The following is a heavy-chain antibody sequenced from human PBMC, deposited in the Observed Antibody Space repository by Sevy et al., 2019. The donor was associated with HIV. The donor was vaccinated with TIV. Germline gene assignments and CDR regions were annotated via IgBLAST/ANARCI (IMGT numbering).Heavy chain of an antibody. CDR1: GGSISSGSYY. CDR2: MYTSGST. Sequence: SETLSLTCTVSGGSISSGSYYWSWIRQPAGKGLEWIGRMYTSGSTNYNPSLKSRVTISVDTSKNQFSLKLSSVTAADTAMYYCARESGDCSSTSCYEGVFDYWGQGTLVTVSS. D-gene: IGHD2-2*01. CDR3: ARESGDCSSTSCYEGVFDY. J-gene: IGHJ4*02. V-gene: IGHV4-61*02.